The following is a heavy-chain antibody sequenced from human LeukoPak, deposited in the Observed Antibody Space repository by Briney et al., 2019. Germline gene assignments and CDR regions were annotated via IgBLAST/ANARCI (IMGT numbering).Heavy chain of an antibody. CDR3: AKAMTTVTPFDY. CDR1: GFTFSSYG. D-gene: IGHD4-17*01. V-gene: IGHV3-30*02. J-gene: IGHJ4*02. Sequence: GGSLRLSCAASGFTFSSYGMHWVRQAPGKGLEWVALIWYDGSNKYYADSVKGRFTISRDSSKNTLYLQMNSLRAEDTAVYYCAKAMTTVTPFDYWGQGTLVTVSS. CDR2: IWYDGSNK.